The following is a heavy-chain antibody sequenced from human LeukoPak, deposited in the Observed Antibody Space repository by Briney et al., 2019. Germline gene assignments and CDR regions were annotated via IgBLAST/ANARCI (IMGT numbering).Heavy chain of an antibody. J-gene: IGHJ4*02. CDR2: IYYSGST. V-gene: IGHV4-30-4*01. Sequence: NSSQTLSLTCTVSGGSISSGDYYWSWIRQPPGKGLEWIGYIYYSGSTYYNPSLKSRVTISVDTSKNQFSLKLSSVTAADTAVYYCARVHIVATIGDDYWGQGTLVTVSS. D-gene: IGHD5-12*01. CDR1: GGSISSGDYY. CDR3: ARVHIVATIGDDY.